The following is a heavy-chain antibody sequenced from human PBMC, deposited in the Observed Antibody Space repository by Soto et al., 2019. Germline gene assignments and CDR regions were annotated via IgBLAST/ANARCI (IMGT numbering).Heavy chain of an antibody. CDR2: IRSKANSYAT. V-gene: IGHV3-73*01. Sequence: GGSLRLSCAASGFTFSGSAMHWVRQASGKGLEWVGRIRSKANSYATAYAASVKGRFTISRDDSKNTAYLQMNSLKTEDTAVYYCTSQYYYDSSGFQTSDDAFDIWGQGTMVTVSS. CDR3: TSQYYYDSSGFQTSDDAFDI. J-gene: IGHJ3*02. D-gene: IGHD3-22*01. CDR1: GFTFSGSA.